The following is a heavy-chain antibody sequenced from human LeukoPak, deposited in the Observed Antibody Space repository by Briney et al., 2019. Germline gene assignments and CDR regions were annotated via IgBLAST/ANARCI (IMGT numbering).Heavy chain of an antibody. J-gene: IGHJ4*02. D-gene: IGHD3-22*01. Sequence: GGSLRLSCAASGFTFSSYWMNWARQAPGKGLEWVASINHNGNVNYYVDSVKGRFTISRDNAKNSLYLQMSNLRAEDTAVYYCARRGYYGDYLDSWGQGTPVTVSS. CDR3: ARRGYYGDYLDS. CDR1: GFTFSSYW. CDR2: INHNGNVN. V-gene: IGHV3-7*03.